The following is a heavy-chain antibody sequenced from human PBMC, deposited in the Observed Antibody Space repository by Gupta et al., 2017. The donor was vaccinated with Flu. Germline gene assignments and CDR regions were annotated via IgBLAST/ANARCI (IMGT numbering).Heavy chain of an antibody. CDR2: IWYDGSNK. Sequence: QVQLVESGGGVVQPGRSLRLSCAASGFTFSSYGMHWVRPAPGKGLEWGAVIWYDGSNKYYADSVKGRFTISRDNSKNTLYLQMNSLRAEDTAVYYCARTIGRSVFRPTIDAFDIWGQGTMVTVSS. J-gene: IGHJ3*02. V-gene: IGHV3-33*01. D-gene: IGHD5-12*01. CDR1: GFTFSSYG. CDR3: ARTIGRSVFRPTIDAFDI.